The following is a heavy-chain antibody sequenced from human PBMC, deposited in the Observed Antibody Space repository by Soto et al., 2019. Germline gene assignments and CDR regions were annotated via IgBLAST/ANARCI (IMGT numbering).Heavy chain of an antibody. Sequence: QVQLQESGPGLVKPSQTLSLTCTVSGGPITNYWSWIRQHPGKGLEWIGYIYDSGSTYYNPSLKMRVTMSLDTSKNQLSLKLTSVTAADTAVYYCARVNLDYVTGMDVWGQGTTVTVSS. CDR1: GGPITNY. J-gene: IGHJ6*02. CDR3: ARVNLDYVTGMDV. CDR2: IYDSGST. V-gene: IGHV4-31*03. D-gene: IGHD4-17*01.